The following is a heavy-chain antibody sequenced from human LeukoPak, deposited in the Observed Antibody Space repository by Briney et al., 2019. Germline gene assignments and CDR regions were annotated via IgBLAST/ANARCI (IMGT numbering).Heavy chain of an antibody. Sequence: GGSLRLSCAASGFTFGNYGMSWVRQAPGKGLEWVSGINWNGGSTGYADSVKGRFTISRDNAKNSLYLQMNSLRAEDTALYYCARRMYYYDSGGYSYYFDYWGQGTLVTVSS. CDR1: GFTFGNYG. V-gene: IGHV3-20*04. CDR2: INWNGGST. J-gene: IGHJ4*02. CDR3: ARRMYYYDSGGYSYYFDY. D-gene: IGHD3-22*01.